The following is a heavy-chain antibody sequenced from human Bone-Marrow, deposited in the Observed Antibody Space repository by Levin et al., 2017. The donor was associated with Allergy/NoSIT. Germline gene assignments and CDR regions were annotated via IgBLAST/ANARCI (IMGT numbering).Heavy chain of an antibody. J-gene: IGHJ4*02. CDR2: IRSKAYGGTT. Sequence: PGGSLRLSCTASGFTFGDYAMSWFRQAPGKGLEWVGFIRSKAYGGTTEYAASVKGRFTISRDDSKSIAYLQMNSLKTEDTAVYYCTSAQFLVVAATLGYWGQGTLVTVSS. V-gene: IGHV3-49*03. D-gene: IGHD2-15*01. CDR1: GFTFGDYA. CDR3: TSAQFLVVAATLGY.